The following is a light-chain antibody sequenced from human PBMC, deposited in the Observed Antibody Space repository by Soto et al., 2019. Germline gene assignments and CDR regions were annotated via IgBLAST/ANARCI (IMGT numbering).Light chain of an antibody. CDR2: DAS. Sequence: DIQMTQSPSSLSASVGDRVTITCQASQDISNSLNWYQQKPGKAPKLLIYDASHLETGVPSRFTGSGSGTDFTFTISRLQPEDIATYYCQHYDNLLRITFGPG. CDR3: QHYDNLLRIT. CDR1: QDISNS. J-gene: IGKJ3*01. V-gene: IGKV1-33*01.